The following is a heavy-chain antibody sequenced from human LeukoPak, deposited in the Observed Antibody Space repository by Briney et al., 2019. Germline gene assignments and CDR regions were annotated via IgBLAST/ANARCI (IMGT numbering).Heavy chain of an antibody. CDR2: IYYSGST. CDR3: ARTTYYYDSSGYYYDAFDI. V-gene: IGHV4-39*07. J-gene: IGHJ3*02. Sequence: SETLSLTCTVSGGSISSSSYYWGWIRQPPGQGLEWIGSIYYSGSTYYNPSLKGRVTISVDTSKNQFSLKLSSVTAADTAVYYCARTTYYYDSSGYYYDAFDIWGQGTMVTVSS. D-gene: IGHD3-22*01. CDR1: GGSISSSSYY.